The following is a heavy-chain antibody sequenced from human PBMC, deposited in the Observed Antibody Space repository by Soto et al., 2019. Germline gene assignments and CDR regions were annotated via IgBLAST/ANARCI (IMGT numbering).Heavy chain of an antibody. J-gene: IGHJ4*02. V-gene: IGHV3-30-3*01. CDR3: ARPPDYYDSRPGVRALQELIFDY. D-gene: IGHD3-22*01. Sequence: TGGSLRLSCAASGFTFSSYARHWVRQAPGKGLEWVAVISYDGSNKYYADSVKGRFTISRDNSKNTLYLQMNSLRAEDTAVYYCARPPDYYDSRPGVRALQELIFDYWGQGTLVTVSS. CDR2: ISYDGSNK. CDR1: GFTFSSYA.